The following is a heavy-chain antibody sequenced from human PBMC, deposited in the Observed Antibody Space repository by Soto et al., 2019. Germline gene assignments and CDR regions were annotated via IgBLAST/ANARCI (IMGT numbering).Heavy chain of an antibody. CDR1: GYTFTGYY. Sequence: EASVKVSCKASGYTFTGYYMHWVRQAPGQGLEWMGWINPNSGGTNYAQEFQGWVTMTRDTSISTAYMELSRLRSDDTAVYYCARALSSSRPLGYWGQGTLVTVSS. D-gene: IGHD6-6*01. CDR3: ARALSSSRPLGY. CDR2: INPNSGGT. J-gene: IGHJ4*02. V-gene: IGHV1-2*04.